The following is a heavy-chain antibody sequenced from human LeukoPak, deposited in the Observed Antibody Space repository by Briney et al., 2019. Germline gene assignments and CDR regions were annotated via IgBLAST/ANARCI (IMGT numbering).Heavy chain of an antibody. CDR1: GGSISSYY. J-gene: IGHJ4*02. V-gene: IGHV4-59*01. CDR3: ARRSYSSGWYFDY. D-gene: IGHD6-19*01. Sequence: SETLSLTCTVSGGSISSYYWSWIRQPPGKGLEWIGYIYYSGSTNYNPSLKSRVTISVDTSKNQFSLKLSSVTAADTAVYYCARRSYSSGWYFDYWGQGTLVTVSS. CDR2: IYYSGST.